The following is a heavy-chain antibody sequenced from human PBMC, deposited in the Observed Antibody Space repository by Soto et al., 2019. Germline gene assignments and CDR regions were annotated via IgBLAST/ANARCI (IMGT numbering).Heavy chain of an antibody. Sequence: PGGSLRLSCAASGFTFSSYAMSWVRQAPGKGLEWVSAISGSGGSTYYADSVKGRFTISRDNSKNTLYLQMNSLRAEDTAVYYCAKDGHYYGSGSLDYWGQGTLVTVSS. D-gene: IGHD3-10*01. V-gene: IGHV3-23*01. CDR3: AKDGHYYGSGSLDY. CDR1: GFTFSSYA. CDR2: ISGSGGST. J-gene: IGHJ4*02.